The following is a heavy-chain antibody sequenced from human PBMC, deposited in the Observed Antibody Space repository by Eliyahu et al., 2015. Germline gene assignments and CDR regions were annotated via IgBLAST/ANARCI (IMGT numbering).Heavy chain of an antibody. D-gene: IGHD1-1*01. V-gene: IGHV3-21*06. Sequence: EVQLVESGGGLVKPGGSLRLSCVXSGFRFRGSTMNWVRQAPGKGLGWVSSISSSSSYIYYADSLKGRFTISRDNAKNSLYLEINSLRAEDTAVYYCARADDNEELDYWGQGTRVTVSP. J-gene: IGHJ4*02. CDR2: ISSSSSYI. CDR1: GFRFRGST. CDR3: ARADDNEELDY.